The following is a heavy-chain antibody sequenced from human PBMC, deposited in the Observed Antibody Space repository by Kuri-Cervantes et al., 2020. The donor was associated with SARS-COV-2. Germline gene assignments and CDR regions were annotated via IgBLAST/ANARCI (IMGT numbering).Heavy chain of an antibody. Sequence: SETLSLTCAISGDSVSSNSAAWNWIRQSPSRGLEWLGRTYYRSKWYNDYAVSVKSRITINPDTSKNQFSLQLNSVTPEDTAVYYCAYSNWDTGESRFDPWGQGTLVTVSS. V-gene: IGHV6-1*01. CDR2: TYYRSKWYN. J-gene: IGHJ5*02. D-gene: IGHD7-27*01. CDR1: GDSVSSNSAA. CDR3: AYSNWDTGESRFDP.